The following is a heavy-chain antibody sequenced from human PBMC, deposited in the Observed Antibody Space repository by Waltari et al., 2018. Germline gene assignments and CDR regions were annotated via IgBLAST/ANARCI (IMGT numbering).Heavy chain of an antibody. D-gene: IGHD5-18*01. CDR2: INMDGGYS. Sequence: EVQLVESGGGLVQPGGSLRLSCAASGFSFGDYWMHWVRQAPGKGLEGVERINMDGGYSSDPDSVKGRFTISRDNAKNTLFLQLNSLRVEDTAVYYCARKGGRGYPYGPFYYDNWGQGTLVTVSP. V-gene: IGHV3-74*01. CDR1: GFSFGDYW. CDR3: ARKGGRGYPYGPFYYDN. J-gene: IGHJ4*02.